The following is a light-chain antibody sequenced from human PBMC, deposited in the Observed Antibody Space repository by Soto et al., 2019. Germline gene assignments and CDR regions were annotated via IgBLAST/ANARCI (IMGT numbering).Light chain of an antibody. CDR2: AAS. V-gene: IGKV1-27*01. CDR3: QKCGIAPFS. CDR1: QGISNY. J-gene: IGKJ4*01. Sequence: DIQMTQCPSSLSASVGDRVNSTCRASQGISNYLAWYQQKPGKVPKLLIYAASTLQSGVPSRFSGSGSGTDFTLTISSLQPEDVATYYCQKCGIAPFSFGGGTKVDIK.